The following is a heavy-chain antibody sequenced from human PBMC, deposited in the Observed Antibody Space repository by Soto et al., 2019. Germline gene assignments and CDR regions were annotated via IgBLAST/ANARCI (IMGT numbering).Heavy chain of an antibody. V-gene: IGHV1-18*01. D-gene: IGHD1-1*01. J-gene: IGHJ4*02. CDR2: ITPYNGKT. Sequence: GASVKVSCKASGYTFITYGVTWVRQAPGQGLEWMGWITPYNGKTHYAQKFQDRVTMTTDTAATTAYMELSSLRSEDTAVYYCARRAETNGWNGFGADKYYFDFWGQGTLVTVSS. CDR3: ARRAETNGWNGFGADKYYFDF. CDR1: GYTFITYG.